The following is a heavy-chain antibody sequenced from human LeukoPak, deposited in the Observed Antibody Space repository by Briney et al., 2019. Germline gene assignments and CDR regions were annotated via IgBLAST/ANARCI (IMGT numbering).Heavy chain of an antibody. V-gene: IGHV4-39*01. D-gene: IGHD4-23*01. Sequence: PSETLSLTCTVSGGSIGSSSYYWGWVRQPPGKGPEWIGTIYYSGTTYYNPSLKCRVTVSVDTSKNQFSLRLSSVTAADTAVYFCARYVVTRGYSFDYWGQGTLVTVSS. CDR2: IYYSGTT. CDR1: GGSIGSSSYY. J-gene: IGHJ4*02. CDR3: ARYVVTRGYSFDY.